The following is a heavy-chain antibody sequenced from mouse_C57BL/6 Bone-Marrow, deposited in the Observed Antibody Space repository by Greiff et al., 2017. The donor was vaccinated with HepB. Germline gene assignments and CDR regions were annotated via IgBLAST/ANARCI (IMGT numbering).Heavy chain of an antibody. CDR2: IRNKANGYTT. CDR3: VKASITTVVPFDY. CDR1: GFTFTDYY. J-gene: IGHJ2*01. Sequence: EVQGVESGGGLVQPGASLRLSCAASGFTFTDYYMSWVRQPPGKAPEWLALIRNKANGYTTEYTASVKGRFTISRDNSQNILYLQMNTLRAEDSATYSCVKASITTVVPFDYWGQGTTLTVSS. D-gene: IGHD1-1*01. V-gene: IGHV7-4*01.